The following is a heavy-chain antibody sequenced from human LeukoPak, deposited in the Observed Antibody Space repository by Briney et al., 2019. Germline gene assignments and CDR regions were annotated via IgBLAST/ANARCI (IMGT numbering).Heavy chain of an antibody. J-gene: IGHJ3*02. V-gene: IGHV1-18*01. Sequence: GASVNVSCKASGYTFITYGLSWVRQAPGQGLECMGWISAYKGNTNIAQKFQGRVTMTTDTSTSTVYMELRSLRSDDTAVYYCARNGDSGALNIWGQGTMVTVSS. CDR2: ISAYKGNT. D-gene: IGHD4-17*01. CDR1: GYTFITYG. CDR3: ARNGDSGALNI.